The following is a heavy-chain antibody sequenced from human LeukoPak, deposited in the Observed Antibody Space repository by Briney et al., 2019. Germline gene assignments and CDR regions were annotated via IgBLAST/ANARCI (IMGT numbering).Heavy chain of an antibody. Sequence: PSETLSLTCTVSGGSISSYYWSWIRQPPGKGLGWIGYIYYSGSTNYNPSLKSRVTISVDTSKNQLSLKLSSVTAADTAVYYCALERRGYFDYWGQGTLVTVSS. D-gene: IGHD1-1*01. J-gene: IGHJ4*02. CDR3: ALERRGYFDY. V-gene: IGHV4-59*01. CDR1: GGSISSYY. CDR2: IYYSGST.